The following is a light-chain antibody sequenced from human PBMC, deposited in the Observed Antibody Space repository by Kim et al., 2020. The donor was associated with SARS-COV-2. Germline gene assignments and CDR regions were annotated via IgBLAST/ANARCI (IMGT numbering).Light chain of an antibody. CDR3: QQFNDWPQG. CDR2: DAS. V-gene: IGKV3-15*01. J-gene: IGKJ2*03. CDR1: QSVRTD. Sequence: SGAPGESVTLTCGASQSVRTDLAWYQQRPGQPPRLLILDASTRATGIPARFSGSGSGTEFTLTINSLQSEDFAVYYCQQFNDWPQGFGQGTKLEI.